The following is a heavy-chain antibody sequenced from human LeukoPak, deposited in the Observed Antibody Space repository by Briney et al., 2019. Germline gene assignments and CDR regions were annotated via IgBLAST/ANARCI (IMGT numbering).Heavy chain of an antibody. CDR2: INHSGST. V-gene: IGHV4-34*01. D-gene: IGHD3-10*01. CDR3: ARVGYGSGSYRLSYYFDY. CDR1: GGSFSGYY. J-gene: IGHJ4*02. Sequence: PSEALSLTCAVYGGSFSGYYWSWIRQPPGKGLERIGEINHSGSTNYNPSLKSRVTISVDTSKNQFSLKLSSVTAADTAVYYCARVGYGSGSYRLSYYFDYWGQGTLVTVSS.